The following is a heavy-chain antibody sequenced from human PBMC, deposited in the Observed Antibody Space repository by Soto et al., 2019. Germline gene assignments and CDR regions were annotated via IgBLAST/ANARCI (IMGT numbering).Heavy chain of an antibody. D-gene: IGHD2-2*02. J-gene: IGHJ6*02. V-gene: IGHV1-69*06. CDR2: VIPIFGPE. Sequence: EASVKVRGKASGVTFSSYAISRVRQAPVQGLEWMGWVIPIFGPENYAQKFQGRVTITADKSTSTAYMELSSLRSEDTAVYYCARQSGSSSSSYNRYYYYGLDVSGQGTTVHVSS. CDR3: ARQSGSSSSSYNRYYYYGLDV. CDR1: GVTFSSYA.